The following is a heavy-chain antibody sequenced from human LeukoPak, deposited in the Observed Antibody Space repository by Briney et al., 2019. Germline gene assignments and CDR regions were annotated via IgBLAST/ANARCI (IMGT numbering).Heavy chain of an antibody. CDR1: GGSIGSGGYY. V-gene: IGHV4-61*02. J-gene: IGHJ4*02. Sequence: SETLSLTCTVSGGSIGSGGYYWSWIRQPAGKGLEWIGRIYTSGSTNYNPSLKSRVTISVDTSKNQFSLKLSSVTAADTAVYYCARERITMIVVVNGPFDYWGQGTLVTVSS. CDR3: ARERITMIVVVNGPFDY. CDR2: IYTSGST. D-gene: IGHD3-22*01.